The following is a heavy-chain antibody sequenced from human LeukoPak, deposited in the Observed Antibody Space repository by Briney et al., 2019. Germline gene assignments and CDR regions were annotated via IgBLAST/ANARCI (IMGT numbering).Heavy chain of an antibody. Sequence: GGSLRLSCAASGFTFSNAWMSWVRQAPGKGLEWVGRIKSKTDGGTTDYAAPVKGRFTISRDDSKNTLYLQMNSLRAEDTAVYYCTKGPMPRGFDHWGQGTLVTVSS. D-gene: IGHD3-10*01. V-gene: IGHV3-15*01. CDR3: TKGPMPRGFDH. CDR2: IKSKTDGGTT. J-gene: IGHJ4*02. CDR1: GFTFSNAW.